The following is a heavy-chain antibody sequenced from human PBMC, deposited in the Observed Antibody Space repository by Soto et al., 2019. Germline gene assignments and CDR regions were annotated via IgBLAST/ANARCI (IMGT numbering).Heavy chain of an antibody. CDR1: GFTFSSYA. V-gene: IGHV3-30-3*01. D-gene: IGHD6-13*01. CDR2: ISYDGSNK. J-gene: IGHJ2*01. Sequence: QVQLVESGGGVVQPGRSLRLSCAASGFTFSSYAMHWVRQAPGKGLEWVAVISYDGSNKYYADSVKGRFTISRDNSKNTLYLQMNSLRAEDTAVYYCARDGPSSSWDWYFDLWGRGTLVTVSS. CDR3: ARDGPSSSWDWYFDL.